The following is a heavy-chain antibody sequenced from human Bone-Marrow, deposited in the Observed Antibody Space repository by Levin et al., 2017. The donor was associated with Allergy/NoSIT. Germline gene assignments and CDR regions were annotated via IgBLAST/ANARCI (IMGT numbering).Heavy chain of an antibody. Sequence: GGSLRLSCAASGFTVSSNYMSWVRQAPGKGLEWVSVIYSGGSTYYADSVKGRFTISRDNSKNTLYLQMNSLRAEDTAVYYCAKTGYSSSWHRGGFDYWGQGTLVTVSS. CDR3: AKTGYSSSWHRGGFDY. D-gene: IGHD6-13*01. CDR1: GFTVSSNY. J-gene: IGHJ4*02. CDR2: IYSGGST. V-gene: IGHV3-53*01.